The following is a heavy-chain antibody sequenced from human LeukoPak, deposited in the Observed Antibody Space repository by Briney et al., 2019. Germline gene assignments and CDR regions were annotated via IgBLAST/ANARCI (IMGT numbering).Heavy chain of an antibody. V-gene: IGHV5-51*01. Sequence: GGSLKISCKGSGYSFTRYWIGWVRQMPGKGLEWMGTIYPGDSDTRYSPSFQGQVTISADKSISTAYLQWSTLKASDTAVYYCARRSWGNGWQHYFDSWGQGSLVTVSS. D-gene: IGHD6-19*01. J-gene: IGHJ4*02. CDR2: IYPGDSDT. CDR1: GYSFTRYW. CDR3: ARRSWGNGWQHYFDS.